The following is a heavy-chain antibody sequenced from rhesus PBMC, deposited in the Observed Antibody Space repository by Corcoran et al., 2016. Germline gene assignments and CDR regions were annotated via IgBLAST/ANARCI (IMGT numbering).Heavy chain of an antibody. CDR1: GFTFSSYG. V-gene: IGHV3S5*01. J-gene: IGHJ4*01. CDR2: IHNGCGRT. CDR3: AKQRLALDY. D-gene: IGHD6-31*01. Sequence: EVQLVESGGGLVQPGGSLRLSCAASGFTFSSYGMSWVRQAPGKGLEWVSYIHNGCGRTYYADSVKGRFTISRDNSKNPLSLQMNSLRAEDTAVYYCAKQRLALDYWGQGVLVTVSS.